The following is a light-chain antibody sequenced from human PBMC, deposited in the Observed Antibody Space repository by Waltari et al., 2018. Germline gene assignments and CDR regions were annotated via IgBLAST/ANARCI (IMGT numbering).Light chain of an antibody. Sequence: DIQMTKSPSSLSAYIGVKVTITCRASQGISNSLAWYQHKPGRAPKLLFYAASRLESGVPSRFSGSRSGTDYTLTISSLQPEDLATYYCQQYYSTPRTFGQGTKVEIK. CDR3: QQYYSTPRT. CDR1: QGISNS. J-gene: IGKJ1*01. CDR2: AAS. V-gene: IGKV1-NL1*01.